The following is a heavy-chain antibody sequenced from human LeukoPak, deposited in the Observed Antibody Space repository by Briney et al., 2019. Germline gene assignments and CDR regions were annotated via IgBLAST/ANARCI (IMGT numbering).Heavy chain of an antibody. Sequence: GGSLRLSCSASRFSFSASLMFWVRQAPGKGLEYVSAISGNGGSTYHADTVHGRFTISRDNSKNSLYLDMSSLRTEDTAVYYCVKDNGQGGFDYWGQGTLVTVSS. CDR2: ISGNGGST. J-gene: IGHJ4*02. D-gene: IGHD3-16*01. CDR3: VKDNGQGGFDY. CDR1: RFSFSASL. V-gene: IGHV3-64D*09.